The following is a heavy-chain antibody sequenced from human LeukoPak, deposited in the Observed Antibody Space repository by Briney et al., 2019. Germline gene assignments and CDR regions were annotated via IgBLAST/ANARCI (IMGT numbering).Heavy chain of an antibody. CDR1: GFTFSSYA. CDR2: ISGSGGST. J-gene: IGHJ4*02. Sequence: GGSLRLSCAASGFTFSSYAMSWVRQAPGKGLEWVSAISGSGGSTYYADSVKGRFTISGDNSKNTLYLQMNSLRAEDTAVYYCASRDTAMVAFDYWGQGTLVTVSS. D-gene: IGHD5-18*01. V-gene: IGHV3-23*01. CDR3: ASRDTAMVAFDY.